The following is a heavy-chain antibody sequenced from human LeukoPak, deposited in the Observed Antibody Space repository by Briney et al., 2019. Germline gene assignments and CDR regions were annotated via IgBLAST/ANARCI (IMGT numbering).Heavy chain of an antibody. CDR3: ARVSIVARKYYFDY. J-gene: IGHJ4*02. CDR1: GGSFSGYY. Sequence: SETLSLTCAVYGGSFSGYYWSWIRQPPGKGLEWIVEINHSGSTNYNPSLKSRVTISVDRSKNQFSLKLSSVTAADTAVYYCARVSIVARKYYFDYWGQGTLVTVSS. V-gene: IGHV4-34*01. CDR2: INHSGST. D-gene: IGHD5-12*01.